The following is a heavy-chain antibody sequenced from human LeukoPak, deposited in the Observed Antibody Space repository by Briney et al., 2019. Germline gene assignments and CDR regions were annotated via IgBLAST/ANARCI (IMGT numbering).Heavy chain of an antibody. CDR3: ARDKGGNYYPPDY. D-gene: IGHD1-26*01. Sequence: ASVKVSCTASGYIFTAYYIHWVRPAPGQGLEWMGWINPNTGGTNYAQNFRGRVTMTRDTSVTTAYMDLSRLTSDDTAVYYCARDKGGNYYPPDYWGQGTLVTVSS. V-gene: IGHV1-2*02. J-gene: IGHJ4*02. CDR2: INPNTGGT. CDR1: GYIFTAYY.